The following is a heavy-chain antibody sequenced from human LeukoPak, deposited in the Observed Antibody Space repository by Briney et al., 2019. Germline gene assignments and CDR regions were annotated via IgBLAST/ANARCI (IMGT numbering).Heavy chain of an antibody. CDR3: ARSITGTPIGYYYGMDV. D-gene: IGHD1-7*01. CDR1: GGSISSYY. J-gene: IGHJ6*02. CDR2: MYTSGST. V-gene: IGHV4-4*07. Sequence: PSETLSLTCTVSGGSISSYYWSWIRQPAGKGLEWIGRMYTSGSTNYNPSLKSRVTMSVDTSKNHFSLKLNSVTAADTAVYYCARSITGTPIGYYYGMDVWGQGTTVTVSS.